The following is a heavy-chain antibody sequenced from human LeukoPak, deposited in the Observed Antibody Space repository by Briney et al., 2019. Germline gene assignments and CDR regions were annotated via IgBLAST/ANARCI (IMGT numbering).Heavy chain of an antibody. Sequence: PSETLSLLCIVSGGSINSYYWSWIRQPPGKGLEWIAYIYYSWSTNYNPSLKSRVTISVHTPKHQFSLKLSSVTAADTAVYYCARHTQVADSSFDYWGRGTLVTVSS. CDR1: GGSINSYY. CDR2: IYYSWST. CDR3: ARHTQVADSSFDY. D-gene: IGHD2-15*01. V-gene: IGHV4-59*08. J-gene: IGHJ4*02.